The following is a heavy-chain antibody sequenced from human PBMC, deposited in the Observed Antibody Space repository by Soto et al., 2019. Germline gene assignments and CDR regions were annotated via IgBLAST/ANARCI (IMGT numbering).Heavy chain of an antibody. V-gene: IGHV3-30*18. D-gene: IGHD2-2*01. CDR3: ANDRWYCSSTSCPYGDYYYYMDV. Sequence: QVQLVESGGGVVQPGRSLRLSCAASGFTFSSYGMHWVRQAPGKGLEWVAVISYDGSNKYYADSVKGRFTISRDNSKNTLYLQMNSLRAEDTAVYYCANDRWYCSSTSCPYGDYYYYMDVWGKGTTVTVSS. J-gene: IGHJ6*03. CDR1: GFTFSSYG. CDR2: ISYDGSNK.